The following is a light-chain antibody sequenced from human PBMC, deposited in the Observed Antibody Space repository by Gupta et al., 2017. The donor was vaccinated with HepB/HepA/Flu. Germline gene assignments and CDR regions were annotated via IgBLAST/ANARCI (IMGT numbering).Light chain of an antibody. CDR1: SNNVGNEG. Sequence: HAGLTQTPSVFKGLRQTATITCFGNSNNVGNEGAAWLLQHKGQPPKLLSYRNNDRPSGISERFSASRSGNTASLTITGLQPEDEGDYYCSAWDSSLSIVLFGGGTKLTVL. J-gene: IGLJ2*01. CDR2: RNN. CDR3: SAWDSSLSIVL. V-gene: IGLV10-54*04.